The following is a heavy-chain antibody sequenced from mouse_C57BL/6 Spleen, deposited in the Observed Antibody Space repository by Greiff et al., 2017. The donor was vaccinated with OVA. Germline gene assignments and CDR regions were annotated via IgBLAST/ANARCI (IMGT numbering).Heavy chain of an antibody. J-gene: IGHJ4*01. CDR3: ARFGYYVEYYAMDY. CDR1: GYTFTSYW. Sequence: QVQLQQPGAELVRPGSSVKLSCKASGYTFTSYWMDWVKQRPGQGLEWIGNIYPSDSETHYNQKFKDKATLTVDKSSSTAYMQLSSLTSEDAAVYYCARFGYYVEYYAMDYWGQGTSVTVSS. V-gene: IGHV1-61*01. CDR2: IYPSDSET. D-gene: IGHD2-3*01.